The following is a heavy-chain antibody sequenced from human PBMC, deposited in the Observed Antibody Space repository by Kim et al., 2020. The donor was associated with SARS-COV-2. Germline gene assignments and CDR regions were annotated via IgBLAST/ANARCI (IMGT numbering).Heavy chain of an antibody. J-gene: IGHJ1*01. D-gene: IGHD2-15*01. V-gene: IGHV3-64D*06. CDR2: ISSNGGST. CDR3: VTGRRSTKYCSGGSCRPPAEYFQH. Sequence: GGSLRLSCSASGFTFSSYAMHWVRQAPGKGLEYVSAISSNGGSTYYADSVKGRFTISRDNSKNTLYLQMGSLRAEDTAVYYCVTGRRSTKYCSGGSCRPPAEYFQHWGQGTLVTVSS. CDR1: GFTFSSYA.